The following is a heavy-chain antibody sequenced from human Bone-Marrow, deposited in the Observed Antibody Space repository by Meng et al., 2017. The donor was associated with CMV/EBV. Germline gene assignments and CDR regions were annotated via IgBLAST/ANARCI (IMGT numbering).Heavy chain of an antibody. CDR2: IYYSGST. CDR3: ARDMGYRAYCSSTSCYSGRGGMDV. CDR1: GGTVSSGSYY. V-gene: IGHV4-61*01. Sequence: GSLRLSCTVSGGTVSSGSYYWSWLRQPPGKGLEWIGYIYYSGSTNYNPSLKSRVTISVDTSKNQFSLKLSSGTAADTAVYYWARDMGYRAYCSSTSCYSGRGGMDVWGQGNTVTVSS. J-gene: IGHJ6*02. D-gene: IGHD2-2*02.